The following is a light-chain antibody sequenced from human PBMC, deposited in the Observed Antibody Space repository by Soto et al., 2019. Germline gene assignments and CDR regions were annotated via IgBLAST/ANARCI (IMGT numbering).Light chain of an antibody. CDR2: GAS. V-gene: IGKV1-9*01. Sequence: DIQFNPSTSFLSASVGDRVTISCRASQGISDYLAWYQQKPGKAPKLLIYGASTLQSGVPSRFSGSASGTEFTLTISSLQPEDFATYFCQQFNAYPLTFGGGTKLEIK. J-gene: IGKJ4*01. CDR1: QGISDY. CDR3: QQFNAYPLT.